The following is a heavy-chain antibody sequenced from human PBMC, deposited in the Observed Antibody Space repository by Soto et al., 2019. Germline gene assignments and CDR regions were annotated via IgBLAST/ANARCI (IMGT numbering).Heavy chain of an antibody. CDR3: VREASSTGLHLDH. J-gene: IGHJ4*02. V-gene: IGHV3-23*01. CDR1: GFIFSNYA. Sequence: GGSLRLSCAASGFIFSNYAMSWVRQAPGKGLEWVSFISGSGSTTYYADSVKGRFTISRGNSKNMLYVQMNSLRAEDAAVYYCVREASSTGLHLDHWGRGTLVTVSS. CDR2: ISGSGSTT. D-gene: IGHD6-6*01.